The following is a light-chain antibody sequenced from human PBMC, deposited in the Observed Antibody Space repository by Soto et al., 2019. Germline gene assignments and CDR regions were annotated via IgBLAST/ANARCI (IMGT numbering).Light chain of an antibody. J-gene: IGLJ2*01. V-gene: IGLV2-8*01. CDR3: TSYAGSNNFVL. CDR1: SSDVDGYNY. CDR2: EVT. Sequence: QSALTQPPSASGFPGQSVTISCTGASSDVDGYNYVSWYQQHPGEAPKLMIYEVTKRPSGVPHRFSGSKSGNTASLTVSGLQAEDEAEYYCTSYAGSNNFVLFGGGTKLTVL.